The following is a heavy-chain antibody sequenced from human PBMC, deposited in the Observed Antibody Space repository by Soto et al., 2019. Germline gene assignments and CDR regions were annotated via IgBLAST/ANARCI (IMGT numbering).Heavy chain of an antibody. Sequence: SETLSLAGTVSVASIDSYYWNWIRQPPGKGLEWIGYIYYSGSTTYNPSLKTRVTISVDRSKNQFSLKLTSVTAADTAVYYCARDRTHFDSSAYYSGLDVWGQGTTVTVSS. J-gene: IGHJ6*02. CDR1: VASIDSYY. CDR2: IYYSGST. D-gene: IGHD3-22*01. V-gene: IGHV4-59*13. CDR3: ARDRTHFDSSAYYSGLDV.